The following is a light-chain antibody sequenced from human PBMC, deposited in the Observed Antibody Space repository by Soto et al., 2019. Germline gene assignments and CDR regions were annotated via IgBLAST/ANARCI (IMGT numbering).Light chain of an antibody. J-gene: IGLJ1*01. CDR1: SSDVGGYNY. CDR2: EVS. CDR3: RSYTSSSTLIV. Sequence: QSVLTQPASVSGSPGQSITISCTGTSSDVGGYNYVSWYQQHPGKAPKLMIYEVSNRPSGVSNRFSGSKSGNTASLTISGLQAEDEADYYCRSYTSSSTLIVFGPGTKLTVL. V-gene: IGLV2-14*01.